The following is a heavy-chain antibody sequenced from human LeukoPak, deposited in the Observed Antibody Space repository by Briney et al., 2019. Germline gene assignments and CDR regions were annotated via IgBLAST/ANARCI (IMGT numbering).Heavy chain of an antibody. CDR3: ARGGPRYYDILTGYYRSYNWFDP. D-gene: IGHD3-9*01. J-gene: IGHJ5*02. Sequence: ASVKVSCKTSGYTFSSYYIHWVRQAPGQGLEWMGWISAYNGNTNYAQKLQGRVTMTTDTSTSTAYMELRSLRSDDTAVYYCARGGPRYYDILTGYYRSYNWFDPWGQGTLVTVSS. CDR1: GYTFSSYY. CDR2: ISAYNGNT. V-gene: IGHV1-18*04.